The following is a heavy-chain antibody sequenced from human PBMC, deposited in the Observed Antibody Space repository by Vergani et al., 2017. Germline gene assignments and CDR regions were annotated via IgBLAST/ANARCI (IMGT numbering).Heavy chain of an antibody. J-gene: IGHJ4*02. CDR2: IWSKPYGGKT. CDR3: TRDRVDDSYAYFDY. CDR1: GFTLGEYA. V-gene: IGHV3-49*04. Sequence: VQLEESGGGVVQPGRSLRLSCSGSGFTLGEYAMTCVRQAPGKGLEWVAFIWSKPYGGKTESAASVKGRFTLSRDVSKSIAYLQMRSLIAEDTAVYYCTRDRVDDSYAYFDYWGQGTLVTVSP. D-gene: IGHD3-16*01.